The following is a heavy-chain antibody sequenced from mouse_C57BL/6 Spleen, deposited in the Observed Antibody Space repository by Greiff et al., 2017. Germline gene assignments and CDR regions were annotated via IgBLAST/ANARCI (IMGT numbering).Heavy chain of an antibody. D-gene: IGHD1-1*01. CDR1: GYTFTSYW. Sequence: VQLQQPGAELVKPGASVKMSCKASGYTFTSYWITWVKQRPGQGLEWIGDIYPGSGSTNYNEKFKSKATLTVDTSSSTAYMQLSSLTSEDSAVYYCAVDYYGSSTRYFDVWGTGTTVTVSS. V-gene: IGHV1-55*01. J-gene: IGHJ1*03. CDR2: IYPGSGST. CDR3: AVDYYGSSTRYFDV.